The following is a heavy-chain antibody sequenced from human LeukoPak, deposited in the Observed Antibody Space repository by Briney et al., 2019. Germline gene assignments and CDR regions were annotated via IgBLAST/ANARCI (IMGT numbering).Heavy chain of an antibody. CDR2: IYYSGST. D-gene: IGHD3-3*01. J-gene: IGHJ6*03. CDR1: GGSISSYY. V-gene: IGHV4-59*01. CDR3: ARAGIFGPMDV. Sequence: SETLSLTCTVSGGSISSYYWSWIRQPPGKGLEWIGYIYYSGSTNYNPSLKSRVTISVDTSKNQFSLKLSSVTAADTAVYYCARAGIFGPMDVWGKGTTVTVSS.